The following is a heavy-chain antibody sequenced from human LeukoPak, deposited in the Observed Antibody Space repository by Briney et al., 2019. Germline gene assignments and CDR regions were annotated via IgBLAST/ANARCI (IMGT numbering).Heavy chain of an antibody. J-gene: IGHJ4*02. CDR1: GYTFTSFG. Sequence: GASVKVSCKASGYTFTSFGISWGRQAPGPGLEWMGWIRPYNGDTDYAQRLQGRVTMTTDTSTSTAYLELTSLRSDDTAVYFCARDVGITRFDYWGQGTLVTVAS. CDR2: IRPYNGDT. V-gene: IGHV1-18*01. D-gene: IGHD1-14*01. CDR3: ARDVGITRFDY.